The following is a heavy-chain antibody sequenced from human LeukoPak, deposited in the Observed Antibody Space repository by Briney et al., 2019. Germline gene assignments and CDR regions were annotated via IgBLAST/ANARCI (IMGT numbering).Heavy chain of an antibody. D-gene: IGHD3-10*01. J-gene: IGHJ4*02. CDR3: ARVAPYYGSGSYYNLLFDY. CDR1: GGTFSSYA. Sequence: ASVKVSCKASGGTFSSYAISWVRQAPGQGLKWMGGIIPIFGTANYAQKFQGRVTITADKSTSTAYMELSSLRSEDTAVYYCARVAPYYGSGSYYNLLFDYWGQGTLVTVSS. CDR2: IIPIFGTA. V-gene: IGHV1-69*06.